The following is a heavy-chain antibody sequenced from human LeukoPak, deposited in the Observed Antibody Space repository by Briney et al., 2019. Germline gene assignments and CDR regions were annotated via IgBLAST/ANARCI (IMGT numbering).Heavy chain of an antibody. CDR1: GGSFTDYY. CDR2: INHSGST. Sequence: SETLSLTCAVYGGSFTDYYWSWIRQPPGKGLEWIGEINHSGSTNYNPSLKSRVTISVDTSKNQFSLKLSSVTAADTAVYYCARGYCRQWLASWGQGTLVTVSS. D-gene: IGHD6-19*01. CDR3: ARGYCRQWLAS. J-gene: IGHJ5*02. V-gene: IGHV4-34*01.